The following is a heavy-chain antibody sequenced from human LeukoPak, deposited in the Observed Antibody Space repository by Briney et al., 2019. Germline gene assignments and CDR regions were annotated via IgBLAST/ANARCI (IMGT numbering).Heavy chain of an antibody. CDR3: ARAIPTSGDYDGDYYYGMDV. Sequence: SGTLSLTCAVSGGSISSSNWWSWVRQPPGKGLEWIGEIYHSGSTNYNPSLKSRVTISVDKSKNQFSLKLSSVTAVDTAVYYCARAIPTSGDYDGDYYYGMDVWGKGTTVTVSS. J-gene: IGHJ6*04. CDR1: GGSISSSNW. V-gene: IGHV4-4*02. CDR2: IYHSGST. D-gene: IGHD4-17*01.